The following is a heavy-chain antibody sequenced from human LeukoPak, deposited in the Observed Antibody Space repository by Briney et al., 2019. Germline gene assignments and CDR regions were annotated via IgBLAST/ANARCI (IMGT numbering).Heavy chain of an antibody. J-gene: IGHJ5*02. D-gene: IGHD3-9*01. CDR2: ISSSSSNI. CDR1: GLTFSSYN. Sequence: GGSLRLSCAASGLTFSSYNVNCVRQAPGKGLEWVSYISSSSSNIYYADSVKGRFTISRDNARNSLYLQMNSLKDEDTAVYYCARGPYDILTGYDSNNWFDPWGQGTLVTVSS. V-gene: IGHV3-48*02. CDR3: ARGPYDILTGYDSNNWFDP.